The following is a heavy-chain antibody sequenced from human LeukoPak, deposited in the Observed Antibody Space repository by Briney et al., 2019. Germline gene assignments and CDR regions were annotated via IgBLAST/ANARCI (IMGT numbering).Heavy chain of an antibody. V-gene: IGHV3-74*01. CDR1: GFTFSRHW. Sequence: PGRSLRLSCAASGFTFSRHWMHWVRQAPGKGLVWISRINSDGSGTNYADFVKGRFTISRDNAKNTVYLQINSLRDEDTAVYYCARICSSTDCLIPDWGQGTLVTVSS. CDR3: ARICSSTDCLIPD. J-gene: IGHJ4*02. D-gene: IGHD2-2*01. CDR2: INSDGSGT.